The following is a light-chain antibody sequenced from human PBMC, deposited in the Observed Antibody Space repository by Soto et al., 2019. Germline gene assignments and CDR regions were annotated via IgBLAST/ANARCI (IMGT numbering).Light chain of an antibody. CDR1: SGDIGSYNR. Sequence: QSVLTQPASVSGSPGQSITISCTGTSGDIGSYNRVSWYQQHPGKAPKLIIYEVTDRPSGVSNRFSGSKYGNTASLTISGLQAEDQVEYYCSSYTNINARACVFGTGTKVTVL. CDR3: SSYTNINARACV. V-gene: IGLV2-14*01. J-gene: IGLJ1*01. CDR2: EVT.